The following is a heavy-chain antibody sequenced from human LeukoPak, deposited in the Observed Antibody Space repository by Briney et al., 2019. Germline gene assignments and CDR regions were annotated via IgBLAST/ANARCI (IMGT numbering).Heavy chain of an antibody. D-gene: IGHD1-26*01. CDR3: ARDMRVGAIRYAFDI. CDR2: IYYSGST. V-gene: IGHV4-61*01. CDR1: GGSISSSRYY. Sequence: PSETLSLTCTVSGGSISSSRYYWSWIRQPPGKGLEWIGYIYYSGSTNYNPSLKSRVTISVDTSKNQFSLKLSSVTAADTAVYYCARDMRVGAIRYAFDIWGQGTMVTVSS. J-gene: IGHJ3*02.